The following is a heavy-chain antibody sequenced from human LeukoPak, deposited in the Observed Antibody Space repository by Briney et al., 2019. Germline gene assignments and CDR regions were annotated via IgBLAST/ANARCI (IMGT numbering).Heavy chain of an antibody. Sequence: SETLSLTCAVYGGSFSGYYWSWIRQPPGKGQEWIGEINHSGSTNYNPSLKSRVTISVDTSKNQFSLKLSSVTAADTAVYYCAREKLWFGELQFDPWGQGTLVTVSS. CDR3: AREKLWFGELQFDP. CDR2: INHSGST. J-gene: IGHJ5*02. D-gene: IGHD3-10*01. V-gene: IGHV4-34*01. CDR1: GGSFSGYY.